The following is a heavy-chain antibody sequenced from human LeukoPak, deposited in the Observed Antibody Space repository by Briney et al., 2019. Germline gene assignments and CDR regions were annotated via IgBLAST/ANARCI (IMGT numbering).Heavy chain of an antibody. CDR3: ASTTGGDYDILTGYSWFDP. V-gene: IGHV1-69*01. D-gene: IGHD3-9*01. J-gene: IGHJ5*02. CDR2: IIPIFGTA. Sequence: ASVNVSCKASGGTFSSYAISWVRQAPGQGLEWMGGIIPIFGTANYAQKFQGRVTITADESTSTAYMELSSLRSEDTAVYYCASTTGGDYDILTGYSWFDPWGQGTLVTVSS. CDR1: GGTFSSYA.